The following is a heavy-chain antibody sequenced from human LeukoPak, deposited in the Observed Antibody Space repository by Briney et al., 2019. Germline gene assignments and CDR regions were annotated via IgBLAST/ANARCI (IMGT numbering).Heavy chain of an antibody. J-gene: IGHJ6*02. CDR2: ISSSGSTI. CDR1: GFTFSDYY. D-gene: IGHD6-13*01. V-gene: IGHV3-11*01. CDR3: ARAGVAAAGTPTEVYYYGMDV. Sequence: SGGSLRLSCAASGFTFSDYYMSWIRQAPGKGLEWVSYISSSGSTIYYADSVKGRFTISRDNAKNSLYLQMNSLRAEDTAVYYCARAGVAAAGTPTEVYYYGMDVWGQGTTVTVSS.